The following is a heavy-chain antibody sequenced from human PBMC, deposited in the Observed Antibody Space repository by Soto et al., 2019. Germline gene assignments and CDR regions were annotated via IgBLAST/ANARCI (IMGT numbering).Heavy chain of an antibody. CDR2: IYYSGST. CDR3: ARDAQTGTSYIWFDP. Sequence: SETLSLTCAVSGGSISSGGYYWSWIRQPPGKGLEWIGYIYYSGSTNYNPSLKSRVTISVDTSKNQFSLKLSSVTAADTAVYYCARDAQTGTSYIWFDPWGEGTLVPVSS. V-gene: IGHV4-61*08. J-gene: IGHJ5*02. CDR1: GGSISSGGYY. D-gene: IGHD1-1*01.